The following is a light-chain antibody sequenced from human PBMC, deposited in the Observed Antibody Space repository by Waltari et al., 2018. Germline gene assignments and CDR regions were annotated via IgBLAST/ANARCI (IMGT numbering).Light chain of an antibody. CDR2: DVS. CDR3: TSYTSRHSLV. V-gene: IGLV2-14*03. J-gene: IGLJ1*01. CDR1: RRDVGDYDW. Sequence: QSALTQPAPLSGSPGQSIPLPCPGTRRDVGDYDWVSWYQHHPGKAPQALIFDVSYRPSGVSNRFSGSKSGNTASLTISGLQAEDEADYYCTSYTSRHSLVFGTGTKVTVL.